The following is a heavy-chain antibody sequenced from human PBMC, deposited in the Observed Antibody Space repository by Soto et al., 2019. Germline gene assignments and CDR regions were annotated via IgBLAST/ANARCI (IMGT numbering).Heavy chain of an antibody. J-gene: IGHJ6*02. CDR3: ARELLYGSGSRNFHYYGMDV. CDR1: GFSFTSYG. Sequence: QVQLVESGGGVVQPGRSLRLSCAASGFSFTSYGIHWVRQAPGKGLEWVAVFWFDGSKKYYADSVKSRFSVSRDNAKSTLYLEMTSLRVGDTAVYYCARELLYGSGSRNFHYYGMDVWGQGTPVTGSS. V-gene: IGHV3-33*01. D-gene: IGHD3-10*01. CDR2: FWFDGSKK.